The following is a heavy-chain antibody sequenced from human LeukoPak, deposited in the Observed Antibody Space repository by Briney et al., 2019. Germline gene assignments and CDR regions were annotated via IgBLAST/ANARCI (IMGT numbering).Heavy chain of an antibody. D-gene: IGHD1-14*01. V-gene: IGHV3-7*01. CDR3: ATETIGRHYDY. CDR1: GFTFSSYW. Sequence: GGTLRLSCGVSGFTFSSYWMTWVRRSPGKGLEGVANIKQDGIAKYYVDSGKGRFTISRDNAKNSMYLQMDSLRDEDTAVYYCATETIGRHYDYWGQGTLLTVSS. J-gene: IGHJ4*02. CDR2: IKQDGIAK.